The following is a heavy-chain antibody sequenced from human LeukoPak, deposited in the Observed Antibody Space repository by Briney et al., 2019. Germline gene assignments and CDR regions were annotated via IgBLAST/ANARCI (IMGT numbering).Heavy chain of an antibody. CDR1: GFTFSRYS. V-gene: IGHV3-21*04. CDR2: ISSSSSYI. D-gene: IGHD3-10*01. Sequence: PGGSLRLSCAASGFTFSRYSMNWVRQAPGKGLEWVSSISSSSSYIYYADSVKGRFTISRDNSKNTLYLQMNSLRAEDTAVYYCARTPGELDVWGKGTTVTISS. CDR3: ARTPGELDV. J-gene: IGHJ6*04.